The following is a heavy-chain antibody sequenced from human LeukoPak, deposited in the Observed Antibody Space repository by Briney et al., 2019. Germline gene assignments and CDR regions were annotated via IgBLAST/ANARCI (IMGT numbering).Heavy chain of an antibody. CDR2: IYYSVST. Sequence: SETLSLTCTVSGGSISSGGYYWSWIRQHPGKGLEWIGYIYYSVSTYYNPSLKSRVTISVDTSKNQFSLKLSSVTAADTAVYYCARANDYGGTLDYWGQGTLVTVSP. CDR1: GGSISSGGYY. D-gene: IGHD4-23*01. V-gene: IGHV4-31*03. CDR3: ARANDYGGTLDY. J-gene: IGHJ4*02.